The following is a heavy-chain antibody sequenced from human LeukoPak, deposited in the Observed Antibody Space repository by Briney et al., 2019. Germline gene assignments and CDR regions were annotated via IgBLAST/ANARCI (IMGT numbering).Heavy chain of an antibody. J-gene: IGHJ3*02. D-gene: IGHD3-10*01. CDR2: IYSGGST. Sequence: GGSLRLSCAASGFTVSSNYMSWVRQAPGKGLEWVSVIYSGGSTYYADSVKGRFTISRDNSKNTLYLQMNSLRAEDTAVYYCARATYYYGSGTNRGDAFDIWGQGAMVTVSS. CDR3: ARATYYYGSGTNRGDAFDI. CDR1: GFTVSSNY. V-gene: IGHV3-66*01.